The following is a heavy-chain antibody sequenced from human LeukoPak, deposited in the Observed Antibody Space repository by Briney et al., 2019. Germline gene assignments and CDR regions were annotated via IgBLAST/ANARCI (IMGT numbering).Heavy chain of an antibody. V-gene: IGHV4-34*01. D-gene: IGHD3-22*01. CDR3: ARGTYNYDQYYFDD. CDR1: GGSFSGYY. CDR2: ITHSGST. Sequence: PSETLSLTCAVYGGSFSGYYWSWIRQSPGKGLEWIGEITHSGSTNYSPSLRSRVAMSVDTSNNQFSLTLNSVSAADTAGYYCARGTYNYDQYYFDDWGQGSLVTVSP. J-gene: IGHJ4*02.